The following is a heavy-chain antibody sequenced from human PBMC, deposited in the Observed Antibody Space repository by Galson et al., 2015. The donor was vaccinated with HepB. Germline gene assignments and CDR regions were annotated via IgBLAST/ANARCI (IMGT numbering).Heavy chain of an antibody. CDR3: ARDPPLGAPFDY. Sequence: SLRLSCAASGFTFNDYNMIWVRQAPGKGLXXVSXXXSXXXYIYYADSVRGRLTISRDNAKNSLYLQMNSLRVEDTAIYYCARDPPLGAPFDYWGQGTLVTGSA. CDR1: GFTFNDYN. J-gene: IGHJ4*02. CDR2: XXSXXXYI. D-gene: IGHD7-27*01. V-gene: IGHV3-21*01.